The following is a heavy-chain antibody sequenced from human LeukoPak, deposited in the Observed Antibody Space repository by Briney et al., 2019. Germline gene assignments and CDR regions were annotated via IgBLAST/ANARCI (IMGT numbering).Heavy chain of an antibody. CDR2: ISSSGSTI. Sequence: PGGSLRLSCAASGFTFSDYYMSWIRQAPGKGLGWVSYISSSGSTIYYADSVKGRFTISRDNSKNTLYLQMNSLRAEDTAVYYCAREVTDYNAFDYWGQGTLVTVSS. V-gene: IGHV3-11*04. CDR1: GFTFSDYY. CDR3: AREVTDYNAFDY. J-gene: IGHJ4*02. D-gene: IGHD5-12*01.